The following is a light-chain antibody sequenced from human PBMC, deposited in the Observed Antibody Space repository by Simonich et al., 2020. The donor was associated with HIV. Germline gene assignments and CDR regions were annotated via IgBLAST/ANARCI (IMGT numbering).Light chain of an antibody. J-gene: IGKJ1*01. V-gene: IGKV3-15*01. Sequence: EIVLTQSPATLSLSPGEKATLSCRASQSVSSNLAWYQQKPGQSPRLLIYGASTRAAGIPARFSGSGSGTEFSLTISSLKSEDFVVYYCQQDYNLPPTFGQGTKVEIK. CDR1: QSVSSN. CDR3: QQDYNLPPT. CDR2: GAS.